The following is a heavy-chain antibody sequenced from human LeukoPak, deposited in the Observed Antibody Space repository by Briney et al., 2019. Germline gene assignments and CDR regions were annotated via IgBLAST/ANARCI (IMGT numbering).Heavy chain of an antibody. V-gene: IGHV4-59*01. J-gene: IGHJ5*02. D-gene: IGHD6-6*01. CDR3: ARVKGSNWFDP. CDR1: GVSISIYY. Sequence: SETLSLTCTVYGVSISIYYWSWIRQPPGKVLEWIGYIYNSESTYYNPSLKRRVTISLDTSKNQFSLRLNSVTAADTDVYYCARVKGSNWFDPWGQGTLVTVSS. CDR2: IYNSEST.